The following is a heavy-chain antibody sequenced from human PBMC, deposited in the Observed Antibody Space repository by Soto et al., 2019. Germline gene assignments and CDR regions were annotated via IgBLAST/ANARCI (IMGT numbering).Heavy chain of an antibody. CDR3: ARGTTNDSSGYYYVGFDP. J-gene: IGHJ5*02. D-gene: IGHD3-22*01. CDR2: IYYSGST. V-gene: IGHV4-61*01. Sequence: SETLSLTCTVSGGSVISGSYYFGGIRQPPWNGLEWIGYIYYSGSTNYNPSLKSRVTISVDTSKNQFSLKLSSVTAADTAVYYCARGTTNDSSGYYYVGFDPWGQGTLVTVSS. CDR1: GGSVISGSYY.